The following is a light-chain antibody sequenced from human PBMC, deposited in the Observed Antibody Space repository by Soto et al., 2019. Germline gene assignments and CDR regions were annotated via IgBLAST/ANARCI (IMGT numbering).Light chain of an antibody. Sequence: DVYMSQTSSSMSASMRDRVNFTCRASQGISTWLAWYQQKPGKAPNLLIHTASTLQSGVPSRFSGSGSGTEFTLTISSLQPEDFATYYCQQRNSYPITFGQGTRLEIK. CDR3: QQRNSYPIT. CDR2: TAS. V-gene: IGKV1D-16*01. J-gene: IGKJ5*01. CDR1: QGISTW.